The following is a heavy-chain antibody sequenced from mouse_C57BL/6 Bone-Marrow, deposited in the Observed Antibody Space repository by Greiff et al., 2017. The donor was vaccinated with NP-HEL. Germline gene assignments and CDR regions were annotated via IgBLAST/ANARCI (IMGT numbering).Heavy chain of an antibody. Sequence: EVQLVESGGGLVKPGGSLKLSCAASGFTFSDYGMHWVRQAPEKGLEWVAYISSGSSTIYYADTVKGRFTISRDNAKNTPFLQMTSLRSEDTAMYYCARGITTEWYFDVWGTGTTVTVSS. J-gene: IGHJ1*03. CDR1: GFTFSDYG. CDR3: ARGITTEWYFDV. CDR2: ISSGSSTI. D-gene: IGHD1-1*01. V-gene: IGHV5-17*01.